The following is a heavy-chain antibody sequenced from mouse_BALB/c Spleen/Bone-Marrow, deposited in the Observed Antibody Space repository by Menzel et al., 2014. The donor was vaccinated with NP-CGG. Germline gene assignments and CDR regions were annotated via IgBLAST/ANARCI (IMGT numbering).Heavy chain of an antibody. CDR2: IRNKANGYTK. CDR1: RFNFTDYY. Sequence: EVKLVDSGGGSVQPGGSLRLSCATSRFNFTDYYMSWVRQPPGKALEWLGFIRNKANGYTKEYSASVKGRFTISRDNSQRVLYLQMNTLRAEDSATYYCARYENVGIYWYFDVWGAGTTVIVSS. V-gene: IGHV7-3*02. J-gene: IGHJ1*01. CDR3: ARYENVGIYWYFDV.